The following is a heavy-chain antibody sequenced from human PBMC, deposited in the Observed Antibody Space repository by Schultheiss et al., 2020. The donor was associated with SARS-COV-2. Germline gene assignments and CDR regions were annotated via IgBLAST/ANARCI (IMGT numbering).Heavy chain of an antibody. CDR2: IYYSGST. D-gene: IGHD2-2*01. V-gene: IGHV4-59*12. Sequence: SETLSLTCTVSGGSISSYYWSWIRQPPGKGLEWIGYIYYSGSTNYNPSLKSRVTISVDTSKNQFSLKLSSVTAADTAVYYCARRSIVVVPAAIPNWFDPWGQGTLVTVSS. J-gene: IGHJ5*02. CDR3: ARRSIVVVPAAIPNWFDP. CDR1: GGSISSYY.